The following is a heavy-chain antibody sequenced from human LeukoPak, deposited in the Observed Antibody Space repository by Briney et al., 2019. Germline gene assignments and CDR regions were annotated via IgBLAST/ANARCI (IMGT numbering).Heavy chain of an antibody. CDR1: GDSVSGNSAA. CDR2: IYYRSKWYN. J-gene: IGHJ4*02. D-gene: IGHD3-10*01. Sequence: SQTLSLTCAISGDSVSGNSAAWNWIRQSPSRGLEWLGRIYYRSKWYNDYAVSVKSRITINPGTSKNQFSLQLNSVTPEDTAVYYCAREVDYFGSGTYLFDYWGQGTLVTVSS. CDR3: AREVDYFGSGTYLFDY. V-gene: IGHV6-1*01.